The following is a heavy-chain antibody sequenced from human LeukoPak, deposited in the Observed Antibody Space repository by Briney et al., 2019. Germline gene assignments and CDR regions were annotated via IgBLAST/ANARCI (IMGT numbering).Heavy chain of an antibody. CDR2: IYYSGST. CDR3: ARHRVYCSSTSCYERNPGYYYYYGMDV. Sequence: PSETLSLTCTVSGGSISSYYWSWIRQPPGKGLEWIGYIYYSGSTNYNPSLKSRVTISVDTSKNQFSLKLSSVTAADTAVYYCARHRVYCSSTSCYERNPGYYYYYGMDVWGQGTTVTVSS. CDR1: GGSISSYY. D-gene: IGHD2-2*01. V-gene: IGHV4-59*01. J-gene: IGHJ6*02.